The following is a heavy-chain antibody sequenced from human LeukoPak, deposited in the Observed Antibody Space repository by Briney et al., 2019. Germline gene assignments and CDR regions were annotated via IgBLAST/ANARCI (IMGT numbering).Heavy chain of an antibody. CDR1: GGTFSSYT. V-gene: IGHV1-69*16. CDR2: IIPILGIA. CDR3: ARDSGRYYYYYMDV. J-gene: IGHJ6*03. Sequence: ASVKVSCKASGGTFSSYTISWVRQAPGQGLEWMGRIIPILGIANYAQKFQGRVTITTDESTSTAYMELSSLRSEDTAVYYCARDSGRYYYYYMDVWGKGTTVTVSS.